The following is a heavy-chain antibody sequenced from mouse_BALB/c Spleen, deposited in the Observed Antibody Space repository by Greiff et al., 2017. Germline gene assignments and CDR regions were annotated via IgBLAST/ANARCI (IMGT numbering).Heavy chain of an antibody. V-gene: IGHV5-17*02. CDR2: ISSGSSTI. Sequence: EVKLVESGGGLVQPGGSRKLSCAASGFTFSSFGMHWVRQAPEKGLEWVAYISSGSSTIYYADTVKGRFTISRDNPKNTLFLQMTSLRSEDTAMYYCARSDYYGSPHWYFDVWGAGTTVTVSS. J-gene: IGHJ1*01. CDR1: GFTFSSFG. CDR3: ARSDYYGSPHWYFDV. D-gene: IGHD1-1*01.